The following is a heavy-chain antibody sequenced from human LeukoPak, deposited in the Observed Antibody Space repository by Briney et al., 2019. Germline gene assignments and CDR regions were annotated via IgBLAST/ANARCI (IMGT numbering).Heavy chain of an antibody. Sequence: ASVKVSCKVSGYTLTESSMHWVRQAPGKGLEWMGGFDPEDGETIYAQKFQGRVTMTEDTSTDTAYMELSSLRSEDTAVYYCATVNDFWSGFGFWGQGTLVTVSS. CDR1: GYTLTESS. J-gene: IGHJ4*02. V-gene: IGHV1-24*01. CDR3: ATVNDFWSGFGF. D-gene: IGHD3-3*01. CDR2: FDPEDGET.